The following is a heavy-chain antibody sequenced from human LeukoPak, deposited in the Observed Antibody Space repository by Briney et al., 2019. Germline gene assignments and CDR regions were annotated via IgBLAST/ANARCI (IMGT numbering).Heavy chain of an antibody. CDR2: TYYRSKWYN. CDR3: ARASPYQLLFRFDP. V-gene: IGHV6-1*01. Sequence: SQTLSLTCAISGDSVSSNSAAWNWLRQSPSRGLEWLGRTYYRSKWYNDYAVSVKSRITINPDTSKNQFSLQLNSVTPEDTAVYYCARASPYQLLFRFDPWGQGTLVTVSS. D-gene: IGHD2-2*01. CDR1: GDSVSSNSAA. J-gene: IGHJ5*02.